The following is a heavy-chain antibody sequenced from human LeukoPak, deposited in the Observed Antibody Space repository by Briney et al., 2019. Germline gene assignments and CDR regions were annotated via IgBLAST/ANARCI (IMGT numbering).Heavy chain of an antibody. J-gene: IGHJ3*02. V-gene: IGHV4-39*07. Sequence: SETLSLTCSVSGGSISLSYYYWGWIRQPPGKALEWIGSVYYSGTTSYNPSLKSRVTISVDTSKNQFSLKLSSVTAADTAVYYCASPGRYSSSSDAFDIWGQGTMVTVSS. CDR3: ASPGRYSSSSDAFDI. CDR2: VYYSGTT. CDR1: GGSISLSYYY. D-gene: IGHD6-13*01.